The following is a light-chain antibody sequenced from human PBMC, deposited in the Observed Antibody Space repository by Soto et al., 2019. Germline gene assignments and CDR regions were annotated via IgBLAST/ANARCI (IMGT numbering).Light chain of an antibody. CDR2: DND. CDR1: SSNIGKNY. J-gene: IGLJ2*01. V-gene: IGLV1-51*01. CDR3: GTWDTSLSGYVI. Sequence: QSVLTQPPSVSAAPGQKVTSSCSGSSSNIGKNYVSWYQQFPGRAPKLLIYDNDQRPSGIPYRFSGSKSGTSATLGITGLQTGYEADYYCGTWDTSLSGYVIFGGGTKLTVL.